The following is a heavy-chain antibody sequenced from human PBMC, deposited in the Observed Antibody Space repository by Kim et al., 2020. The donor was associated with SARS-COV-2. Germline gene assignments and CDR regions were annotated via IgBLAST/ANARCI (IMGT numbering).Heavy chain of an antibody. J-gene: IGHJ3*02. D-gene: IGHD2-8*01. Sequence: VKGRFTISRDNSQNTVYLQMNSLRAEDTAVYYCARSPGMAFAFSDAFDIWGQGTLVTVSS. V-gene: IGHV3-23*03. CDR3: ARSPGMAFAFSDAFDI.